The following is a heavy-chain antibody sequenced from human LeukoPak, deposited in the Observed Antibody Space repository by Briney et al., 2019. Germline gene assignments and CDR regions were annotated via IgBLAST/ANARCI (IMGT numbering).Heavy chain of an antibody. CDR2: INHDGSDI. D-gene: IGHD1-26*01. Sequence: GGSLRLSCAASGYILSSYWTSWVRQVPGKGLAWVANINHDGSDIQYVDSVKGRFTVSRDNAKNALYLQMNSLRAEDTAVYYCARDGVAELMSALDYWGQGILVTVSS. CDR3: ARDGVAELMSALDY. CDR1: GYILSSYW. J-gene: IGHJ4*02. V-gene: IGHV3-7*01.